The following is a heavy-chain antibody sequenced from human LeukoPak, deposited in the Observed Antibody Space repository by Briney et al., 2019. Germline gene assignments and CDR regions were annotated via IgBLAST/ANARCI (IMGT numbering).Heavy chain of an antibody. V-gene: IGHV3-23*01. CDR2: ISGSGGST. J-gene: IGHJ3*02. CDR3: AKDPPLPDYDILTGGIYAFDI. CDR1: GFTFSSYG. D-gene: IGHD3-9*01. Sequence: PSGGSLRLSCAASGFTFSSYGMSWVRQAPGKGLEWVSAISGSGGSTYYADSVKGRFTISRDNSKNTLYLQMNSLRAEDTAVYYCAKDPPLPDYDILTGGIYAFDIWGQGTMVTVSS.